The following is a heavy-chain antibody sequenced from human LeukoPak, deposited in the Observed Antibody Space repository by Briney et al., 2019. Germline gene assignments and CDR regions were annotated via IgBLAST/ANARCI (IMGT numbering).Heavy chain of an antibody. Sequence: GGSLRLSCAASGFTVSSNYMSWVRQAPGKGLEWVSVIYSGGSTYYADSVKGRFTISRDNSKNTLYLQMNSLRAEDTAVYYCARDYYYDSGNDRRFDYWGQGTLVTVSS. D-gene: IGHD3-22*01. CDR1: GFTVSSNY. CDR2: IYSGGST. V-gene: IGHV3-66*01. J-gene: IGHJ4*02. CDR3: ARDYYYDSGNDRRFDY.